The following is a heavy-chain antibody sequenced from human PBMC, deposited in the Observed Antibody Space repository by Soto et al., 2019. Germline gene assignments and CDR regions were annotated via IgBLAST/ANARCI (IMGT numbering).Heavy chain of an antibody. CDR2: IGTSGGTI. Sequence: GGSLRLSCAASGFTFSSYSMNWVRQAPEKGLEWVSYIGTSGGTIYYADSVKGRFTISRDNAKNSLYLQMNSLRDEDTAVYYCAREFSGSLDYWGQGTLVTVSS. V-gene: IGHV3-48*02. D-gene: IGHD3-10*01. CDR1: GFTFSSYS. CDR3: AREFSGSLDY. J-gene: IGHJ4*02.